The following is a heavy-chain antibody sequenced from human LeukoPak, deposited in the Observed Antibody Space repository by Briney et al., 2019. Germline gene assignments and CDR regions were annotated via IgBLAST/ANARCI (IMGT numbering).Heavy chain of an antibody. CDR2: ISGSGGST. V-gene: IGHV3-23*01. D-gene: IGHD1-26*01. Sequence: GGSLRLSCAASGFTFSSYAMSWVRQAPGKGLEWVSAISGSGGSTYYADSVKGRFTISRDNSKNTLYLQMNSLRAEDTAVYYCAKDRVVGATPNYYFDYWGQGTLVTVSS. CDR1: GFTFSSYA. CDR3: AKDRVVGATPNYYFDY. J-gene: IGHJ4*02.